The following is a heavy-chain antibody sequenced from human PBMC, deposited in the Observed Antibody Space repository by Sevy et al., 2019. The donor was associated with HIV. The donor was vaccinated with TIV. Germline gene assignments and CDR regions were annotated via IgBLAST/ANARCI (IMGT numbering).Heavy chain of an antibody. CDR1: SGSISSSSYY. CDR3: ARLHDFWSGYSDY. J-gene: IGHJ4*02. D-gene: IGHD3-3*01. Sequence: SETLSLTCTVSSGSISSSSYYWGWIRQPPGKGLEWIGSIYYSGSTYYNPSLKSRVTISVDTSKNQFSLKLSSVTAAVTAVYYCARLHDFWSGYSDYWGQGTLVTVSS. CDR2: IYYSGST. V-gene: IGHV4-39*01.